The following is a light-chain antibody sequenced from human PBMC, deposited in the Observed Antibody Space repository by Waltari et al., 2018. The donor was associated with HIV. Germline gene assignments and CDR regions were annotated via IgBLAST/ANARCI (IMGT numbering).Light chain of an antibody. CDR1: SSDVGAYNL. Sequence: QSALTQPASVSGSPGQSITISCTGTSSDVGAYNLVSWYQKYPGNAPKLMIFECIKRPSGFSDRVSGSRSGNTASLTISGLQTEVEGDYYCCSYSGTGVVFGGGTKVTVL. J-gene: IGLJ2*01. CDR3: CSYSGTGVV. CDR2: ECI. V-gene: IGLV2-23*01.